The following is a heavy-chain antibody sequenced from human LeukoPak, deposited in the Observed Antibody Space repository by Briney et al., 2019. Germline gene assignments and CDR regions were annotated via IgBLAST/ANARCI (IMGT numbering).Heavy chain of an antibody. V-gene: IGHV3-23*01. CDR1: GFTFSSYA. Sequence: GGSLRPSCAASGFTFSSYAMSWVRQAPGKGLEWVSAISGSGGSTYYADSVKGRFTISRDNSKNTLYLQMNSLRAEDTAVYYCAKGSLRYFDWLFFDYWGQGTLVTVSS. D-gene: IGHD3-9*01. J-gene: IGHJ4*02. CDR3: AKGSLRYFDWLFFDY. CDR2: ISGSGGST.